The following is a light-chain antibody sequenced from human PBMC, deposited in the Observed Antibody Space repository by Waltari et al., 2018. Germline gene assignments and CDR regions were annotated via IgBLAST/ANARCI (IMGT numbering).Light chain of an antibody. Sequence: EIVLTQFPAPLALSPGERAHLSCRGSQSVISSLAWYQKKPGQGTRLLIIEAFYRATGVAARFSGSGSWTDFTLTIISLEPEEFAGYYCQWRSNWPPVTFGQGTRLEIK. CDR2: EAF. V-gene: IGKV3-11*01. J-gene: IGKJ5*01. CDR1: QSVISS. CDR3: QWRSNWPPVT.